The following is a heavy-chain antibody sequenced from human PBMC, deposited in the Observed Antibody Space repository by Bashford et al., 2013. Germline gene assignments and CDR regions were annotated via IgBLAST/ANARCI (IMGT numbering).Heavy chain of an antibody. CDR3: ARDQGSGWSGWAFDI. D-gene: IGHD6-19*01. CDR2: ISSSSSYI. CDR1: GFTFSSYS. V-gene: IGHV3-21*01. J-gene: IGHJ3*02. Sequence: GSLRLSCAASGFTFSSYSMNWVRQAPGKGLEWVSSISSSSSYIYYADSVKGRFTISRDNAKNSLYLQMNSLRAEDTAVYYCARDQGSGWSGWAFDIWGQGTMVTVSS.